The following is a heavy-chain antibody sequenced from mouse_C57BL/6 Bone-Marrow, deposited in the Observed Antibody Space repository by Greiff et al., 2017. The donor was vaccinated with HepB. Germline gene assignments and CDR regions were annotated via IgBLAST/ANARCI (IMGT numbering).Heavy chain of an antibody. J-gene: IGHJ4*01. CDR2: IDPSDSYT. Sequence: QQSCKASGYTFPSYWMQWVKQRPGQGLEWIGEIDPSDSYTNYNQKFKGKATLTVDTSSSTAYMQLSSLTSEDSAVYYCAREELFYAMDYWGQGTSVTVSS. V-gene: IGHV1-50*01. CDR3: AREELFYAMDY. CDR1: GYTFPSYW.